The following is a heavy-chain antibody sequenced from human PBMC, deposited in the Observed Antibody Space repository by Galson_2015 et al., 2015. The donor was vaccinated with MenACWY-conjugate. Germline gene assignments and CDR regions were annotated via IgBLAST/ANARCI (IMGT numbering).Heavy chain of an antibody. CDR1: GFTFSTFG. Sequence: SLRLSCAASGFTFSTFGMSWVRQAPGKGLEWVSAISTSGGRTYYADSVKGRVTISRDNSENTLYLQMNSLRAEDTAVYYCAKASFGVTIGEVFAFDTWGQGTMIIVSS. CDR3: AKASFGVTIGEVFAFDT. CDR2: ISTSGGRT. J-gene: IGHJ3*02. V-gene: IGHV3-23*01. D-gene: IGHD3-3*01.